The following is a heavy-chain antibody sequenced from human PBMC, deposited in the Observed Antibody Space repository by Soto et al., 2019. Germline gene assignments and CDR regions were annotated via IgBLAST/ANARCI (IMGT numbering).Heavy chain of an antibody. D-gene: IGHD2-15*01. Sequence: EVQLVESGGDLVQPGGSLRLSCAASGFTFSDHYMDWVRQAPGKGLEWVGRSRNKANSYTTEYAASVKGRFTISRDDSKNSVYLQMNSLRTEDTAVYYCVRVRKNNGGTSNFDYWGQGTLVTVSS. CDR3: VRVRKNNGGTSNFDY. V-gene: IGHV3-72*01. J-gene: IGHJ4*02. CDR2: SRNKANSYTT. CDR1: GFTFSDHY.